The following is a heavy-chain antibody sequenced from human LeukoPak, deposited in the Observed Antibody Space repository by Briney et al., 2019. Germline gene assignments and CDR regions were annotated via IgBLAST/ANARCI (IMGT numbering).Heavy chain of an antibody. CDR1: GASFSGDY. V-gene: IGHV4-34*01. D-gene: IGHD1-14*01. CDR3: ARHPGLLYFDY. CDR2: INHSGST. J-gene: IGHJ4*02. Sequence: PSETLSLTCAVYGASFSGDYWSWIRQPPGKGLEWIGEINHSGSTNYNPSLKSRVPISVDTSKNQFSRKLSSVTAADTAVYYCARHPGLLYFDYWGQGTLVTVSS.